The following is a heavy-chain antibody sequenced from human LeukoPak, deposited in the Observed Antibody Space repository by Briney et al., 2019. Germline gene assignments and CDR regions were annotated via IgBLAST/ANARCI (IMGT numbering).Heavy chain of an antibody. D-gene: IGHD5-24*01. CDR3: ATAVEMATITAFDY. J-gene: IGHJ4*02. CDR1: GYTLTELF. CDR2: FDPEDGET. Sequence: ASVKVSCKVSGYTLTELFMHWVRQAPGKGLEWMGGFDPEDGETIYAQKFQGRVTMTEDTSTDTAYMELSSLRSEDTAVYYCATAVEMATITAFDYWGQGTLVTVSS. V-gene: IGHV1-24*01.